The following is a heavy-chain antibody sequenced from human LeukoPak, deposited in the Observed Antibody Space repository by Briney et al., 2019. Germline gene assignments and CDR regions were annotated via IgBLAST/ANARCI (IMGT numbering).Heavy chain of an antibody. V-gene: IGHV3-30*03. Sequence: PGGSLRLSCAASGFNFGSNGMHWVRQAPGKGLEWVAIISYDGSNKYYADSVKGRFTISRDNSKNTLYLQMSSPRPEDTAVYYCATHHREGVTGREYFQHWGQGTLVTVSS. J-gene: IGHJ1*01. CDR3: ATHHREGVTGREYFQH. CDR2: ISYDGSNK. D-gene: IGHD6-19*01. CDR1: GFNFGSNG.